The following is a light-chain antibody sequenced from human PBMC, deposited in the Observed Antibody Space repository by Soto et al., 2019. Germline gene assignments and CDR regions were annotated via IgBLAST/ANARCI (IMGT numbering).Light chain of an antibody. CDR3: QHYNNYSPA. Sequence: DIQMTQSPSTLSASVGDRVTITCRASQSISSWLAWYQQKPGKAPKLLIYKASGLESGVPSRFSGSGSGTEFTLTISSLQPDDSATYYCQHYNNYSPAFGGGTKVEIK. CDR2: KAS. J-gene: IGKJ4*01. V-gene: IGKV1-5*03. CDR1: QSISSW.